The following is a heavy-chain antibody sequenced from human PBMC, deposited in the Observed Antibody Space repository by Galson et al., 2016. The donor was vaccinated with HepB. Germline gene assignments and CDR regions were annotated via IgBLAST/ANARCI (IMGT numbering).Heavy chain of an antibody. J-gene: IGHJ4*02. CDR3: ARGVGLTGPPFFDS. Sequence: SLRLSCAASGFSVNNYYTNWVRQAPGKGLEWISVIYTGDNTNYADSVKGRFVVSRDRSTNTLYLHLNTLRPEDTAIYFCARGVGLTGPPFFDSWGQGALVTVSS. CDR2: IYTGDNT. CDR1: GFSVNNYY. D-gene: IGHD1-20*01. V-gene: IGHV3-53*01.